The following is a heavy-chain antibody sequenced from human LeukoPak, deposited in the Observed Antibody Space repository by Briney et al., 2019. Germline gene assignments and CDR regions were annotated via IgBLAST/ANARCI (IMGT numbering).Heavy chain of an antibody. V-gene: IGHV1-18*01. CDR1: GYTFTSYG. Sequence: ASVKVSCKASGYTFTSYGISWVRQAPGQGLEWMGWISGYNANTNYAQKLQGRVTMTTDTSTSTAYMELRSLRSDDTAVYYCARGPPHYYDTSGYQPFWGQGTLVTVSS. D-gene: IGHD3-22*01. CDR3: ARGPPHYYDTSGYQPF. CDR2: ISGYNANT. J-gene: IGHJ4*02.